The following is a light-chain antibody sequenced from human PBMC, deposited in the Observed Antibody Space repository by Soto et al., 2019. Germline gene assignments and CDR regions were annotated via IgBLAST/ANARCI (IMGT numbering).Light chain of an antibody. CDR2: EVS. CDR1: SSDVGTYNY. J-gene: IGLJ1*01. CDR3: SSYTTSRAYV. V-gene: IGLV2-14*01. Sequence: QSALTQPASVSGSPGQSITISCTGTSSDVGTYNYVSWYQQHADKAPKLVIYEVSNRPSGVSNRFSGSKSGNTASLTISGLQAEDEADYYCSSYTTSRAYVFGIGTKLTVL.